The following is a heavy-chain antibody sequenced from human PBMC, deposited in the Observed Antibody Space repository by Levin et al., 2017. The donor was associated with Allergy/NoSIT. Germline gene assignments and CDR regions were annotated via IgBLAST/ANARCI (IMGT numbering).Heavy chain of an antibody. J-gene: IGHJ4*02. CDR3: ARDLYYGFGRPLADY. Sequence: GGSLRLSCAASGFTFSSYWMSWVRQAPGKGLEYVANINHDGKEKFYVDSMKGRFTISRDNAKNSLYLQIHSLRAEDTAVYYYARDLYYGFGRPLADYWGQGTLVTVSS. V-gene: IGHV3-7*03. CDR1: GFTFSSYW. D-gene: IGHD3-3*01. CDR2: INHDGKEK.